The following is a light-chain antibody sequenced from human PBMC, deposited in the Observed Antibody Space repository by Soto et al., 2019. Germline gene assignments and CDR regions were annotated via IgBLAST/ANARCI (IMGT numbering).Light chain of an antibody. V-gene: IGKV1-5*03. CDR3: QQYNSYMGT. Sequence: LQMTPSPSSPSASVGIRFTITWGASQSISRWVDWYQQKPGKAPKLLIYKASSLESGVPSRFSGSGSGTEFTLTISSLQPDDFATYYCQQYNSYMGTLGQGTKVDI. J-gene: IGKJ1*01. CDR1: QSISRW. CDR2: KAS.